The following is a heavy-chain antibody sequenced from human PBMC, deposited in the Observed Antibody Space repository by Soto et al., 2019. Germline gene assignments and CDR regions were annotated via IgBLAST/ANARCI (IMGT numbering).Heavy chain of an antibody. CDR3: ASWGTYYYDSSGYSVDY. J-gene: IGHJ4*02. V-gene: IGHV3-11*06. CDR2: ISSSSSYT. D-gene: IGHD3-22*01. CDR1: GFTFSDYY. Sequence: GGSLRLSCAASGFTFSDYYMSWIRQAPGKGLEWVSYISSSSSYTNYADSVKGRFTISRDNAKNSLYLQMNSLRAEDTAVYYCASWGTYYYDSSGYSVDYWGQGTLVTVSS.